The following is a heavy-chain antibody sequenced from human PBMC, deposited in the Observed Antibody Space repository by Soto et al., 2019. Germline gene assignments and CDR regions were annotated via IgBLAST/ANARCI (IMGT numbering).Heavy chain of an antibody. V-gene: IGHV3-30*18. Sequence: QVQLVESGGGVVQPGTSLRLSCAASGFSFSNYGMHWVRQAPGKGLEWVAEISFDGSNKFYADSVKGRFTISRDNSKNTVSLQMNSLRSEDTAMYYCAKDRSELEFDYWGQGTLVTVSS. CDR1: GFSFSNYG. D-gene: IGHD1-1*01. CDR3: AKDRSELEFDY. J-gene: IGHJ4*02. CDR2: ISFDGSNK.